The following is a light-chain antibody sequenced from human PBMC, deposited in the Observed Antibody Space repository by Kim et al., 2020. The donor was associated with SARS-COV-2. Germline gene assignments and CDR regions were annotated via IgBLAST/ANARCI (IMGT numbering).Light chain of an antibody. Sequence: IQLTQSPSSLSASVGDRVTITCRASQGISSYVAWYQQKPGKAPKLLIYAASTLHSGVPSRFSGRGSGTEFTLTITNLQPEDCATYYCQQLNIEAFTFGPGTKVDIK. CDR1: QGISSY. CDR3: QQLNIEAFT. CDR2: AAS. J-gene: IGKJ3*01. V-gene: IGKV1-9*01.